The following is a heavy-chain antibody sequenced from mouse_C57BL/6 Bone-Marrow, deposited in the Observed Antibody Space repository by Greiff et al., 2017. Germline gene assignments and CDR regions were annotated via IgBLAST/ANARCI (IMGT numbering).Heavy chain of an antibody. J-gene: IGHJ1*03. CDR2: IYPGDGDT. CDR1: GYAFSSSW. Sequence: VQLQQSGPELVKPGASVTISCKASGYAFSSSWMNWVKQRPGKGLEWIGRIYPGDGDTNYNGKFKGKATLTADKSSSTAYMQLSILTSEDSAVYFCARAGTRYFDVWGTGTTVTVAS. V-gene: IGHV1-82*01. D-gene: IGHD4-1*01. CDR3: ARAGTRYFDV.